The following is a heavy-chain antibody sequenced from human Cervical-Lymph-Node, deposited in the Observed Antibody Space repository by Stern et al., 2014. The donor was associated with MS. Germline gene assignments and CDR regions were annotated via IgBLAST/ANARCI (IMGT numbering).Heavy chain of an antibody. CDR3: ARGRLGSENPFDI. CDR1: GYTFTSYG. CDR2: TSTYNDNT. Sequence: VQLVESGAEVKQPGASVKVSCTASGYTFTSYGISWVRQAPGQGLEWLGWTSTYNDNTNYAQKLQGRVTMTTDTSTSTAYMELRSLGSDDTAVYYCARGRLGSENPFDIWGQGTMVTVSS. D-gene: IGHD2-15*01. J-gene: IGHJ3*02. V-gene: IGHV1-18*01.